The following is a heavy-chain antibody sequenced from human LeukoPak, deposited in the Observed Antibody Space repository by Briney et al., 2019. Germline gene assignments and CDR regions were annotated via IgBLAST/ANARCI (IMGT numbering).Heavy chain of an antibody. V-gene: IGHV4-59*01. CDR1: GGSISSYY. J-gene: IGHJ6*03. CDR2: IYYSGST. CDR3: ARVQTRSLYDFWSGYPQFNYYYYMDV. D-gene: IGHD3-3*01. Sequence: SETLSLTCTVSGGSISSYYWSWIRQPPGKGLEWIGYIYYSGSTNYNPSLKSRVTISVDTSKNQFSLKLSSVTAADTAVYYCARVQTRSLYDFWSGYPQFNYYYYMDVWGKGTTVTVSS.